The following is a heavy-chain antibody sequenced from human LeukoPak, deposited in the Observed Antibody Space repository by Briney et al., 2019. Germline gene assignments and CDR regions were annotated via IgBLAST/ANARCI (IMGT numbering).Heavy chain of an antibody. Sequence: GGSLKISCKGSGYNFNTNWIGWVRQMPGKGLEWMGIIFPSDSDTIYSPPFQGQVTISADKSINTAYLQWSSLKASDTAIYYCARRPGRAFDIWGQGTTVTVSS. CDR1: GYNFNTNW. J-gene: IGHJ3*02. CDR2: IFPSDSDT. CDR3: ARRPGRAFDI. V-gene: IGHV5-51*01. D-gene: IGHD1-14*01.